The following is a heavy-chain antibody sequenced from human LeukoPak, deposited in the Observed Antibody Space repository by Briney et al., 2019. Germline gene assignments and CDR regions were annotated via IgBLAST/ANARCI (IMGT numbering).Heavy chain of an antibody. D-gene: IGHD2/OR15-2a*01. Sequence: GGSLRLSCAASGFTFSSYWMHWVRQAPGKGLVWVSRINRDASSTTYADSVKGRFIISRDGARNTLFLHMNSLRADDTAVYYCARTDRGNNFDYWGQGTLVTVSS. J-gene: IGHJ4*02. V-gene: IGHV3-74*01. CDR3: ARTDRGNNFDY. CDR1: GFTFSSYW. CDR2: INRDASST.